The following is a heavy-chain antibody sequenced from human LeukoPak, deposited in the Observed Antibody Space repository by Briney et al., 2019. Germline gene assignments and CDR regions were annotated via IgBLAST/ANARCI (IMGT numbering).Heavy chain of an antibody. V-gene: IGHV3-21*01. D-gene: IGHD1-26*01. J-gene: IGHJ4*02. CDR1: GFTFSHAW. CDR3: AREIYSGSYFDY. Sequence: GGSLRLSCAASGFTFSHAWMYWVRQAPVKGLEWVSSISSSSSYIYYADSVKGRFTISRDNAKNSLYLQMNSLRAEDTAVYYCAREIYSGSYFDYWGQGTLVTVSS. CDR2: ISSSSSYI.